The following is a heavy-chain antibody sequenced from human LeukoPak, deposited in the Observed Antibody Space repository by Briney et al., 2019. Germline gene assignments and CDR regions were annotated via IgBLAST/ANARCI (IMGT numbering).Heavy chain of an antibody. V-gene: IGHV4-59*08. CDR1: GGSFSGYY. CDR3: ARHLSGLWPYFDY. Sequence: SETLSLTCAVYGGSFSGYYWSWIRQPPGKGLEWIGYIYYSGSTNYNPSLKSRVTISVDTSKNQFSLKLSSVTAADTAVYYCARHLSGLWPYFDYWGQGTLVTVSS. J-gene: IGHJ4*02. D-gene: IGHD3-16*01. CDR2: IYYSGST.